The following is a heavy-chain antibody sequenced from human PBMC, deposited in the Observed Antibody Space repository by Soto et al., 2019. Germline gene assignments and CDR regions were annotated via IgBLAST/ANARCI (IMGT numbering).Heavy chain of an antibody. J-gene: IGHJ4*02. CDR1: GFTFSSYA. Sequence: EVQLLESGGGLVQPGGSLRLSCAASGFTFSSYAMSWVRQAPGKGLEWVSAISGSGGSTYYADSVKGRFTSSRDNSKNTLYLQMNRLRAEDTAVYYCAKSSIAARPGTSLDYWGQGTLVTVSS. CDR2: ISGSGGST. CDR3: AKSSIAARPGTSLDY. D-gene: IGHD6-6*01. V-gene: IGHV3-23*01.